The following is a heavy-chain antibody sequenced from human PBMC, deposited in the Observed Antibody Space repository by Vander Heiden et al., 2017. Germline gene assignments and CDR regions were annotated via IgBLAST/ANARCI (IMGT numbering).Heavy chain of an antibody. V-gene: IGHV3-48*02. J-gene: IGHJ6*02. Sequence: EVQLVESGGGLVQPGGSLRLSCAASGFPFSSYSITWVRQAPGKGLEWVSYISSSSSTIYYADSVKGRFTISRDNAKNSLYLQMNSLRDEDTAVYYCARGSPVVVVAAIYGMDVWGQGTTVTVSS. D-gene: IGHD2-15*01. CDR1: GFPFSSYS. CDR2: ISSSSSTI. CDR3: ARGSPVVVVAAIYGMDV.